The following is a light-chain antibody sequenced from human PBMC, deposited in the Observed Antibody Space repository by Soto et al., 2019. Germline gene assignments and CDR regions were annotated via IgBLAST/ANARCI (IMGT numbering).Light chain of an antibody. Sequence: QLVLTQSPSASASLGASVKLTCTLSSGHSSYAIAWHQQQPEKGPRYLMKLNSDGSHRKGDGIPDRFSGSSSGAERYLIISSLQSEDEADYYCQTWGTGIHVFGTGTKLTVL. CDR2: LNSDGSH. V-gene: IGLV4-69*01. CDR3: QTWGTGIHV. CDR1: SGHSSYA. J-gene: IGLJ1*01.